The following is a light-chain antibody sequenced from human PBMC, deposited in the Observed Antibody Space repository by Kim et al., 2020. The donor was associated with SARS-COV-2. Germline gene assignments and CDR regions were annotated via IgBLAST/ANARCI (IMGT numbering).Light chain of an antibody. CDR1: SSNIGNNY. V-gene: IGLV1-51*01. Sequence: GQKVTISCSGSSSNIGNNYVSWYQQLPGTAPKLLIYDNNKRPSGIPDRFSGSKSGTSATLGITGLQTGDEADYYCGTWDSNLSAWVFGGGTQLTVL. CDR3: GTWDSNLSAWV. J-gene: IGLJ3*02. CDR2: DNN.